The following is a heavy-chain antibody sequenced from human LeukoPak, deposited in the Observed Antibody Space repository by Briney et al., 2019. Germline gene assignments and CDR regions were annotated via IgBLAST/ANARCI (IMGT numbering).Heavy chain of an antibody. Sequence: PGGSLRLSCAASGFTFSSYAMSWVRQAPGKGLEWVSAISGSGGSTYYADSVKGRFTISRDNSKNTLYLQMNSLRAEDTAVYYCAKDARPYYYGSSGYPRNWFDPWGQGTLVTVSS. V-gene: IGHV3-23*01. J-gene: IGHJ5*02. CDR1: GFTFSSYA. CDR3: AKDARPYYYGSSGYPRNWFDP. D-gene: IGHD3-22*01. CDR2: ISGSGGST.